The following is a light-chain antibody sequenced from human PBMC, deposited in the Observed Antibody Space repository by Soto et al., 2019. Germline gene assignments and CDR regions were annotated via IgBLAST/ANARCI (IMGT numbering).Light chain of an antibody. CDR1: QSIRSW. CDR2: DAT. J-gene: IGKJ1*01. Sequence: DIQMTQSPSTLSASVGDRVTITCRASQSIRSWLAWYQQKPGKAPKLLIYDATSLQGGVPSLFSGSGYGAEFTLSISSLLPDDFATYYCQQYNTYSPWTFCHGTKLE. CDR3: QQYNTYSPWT. V-gene: IGKV1-5*01.